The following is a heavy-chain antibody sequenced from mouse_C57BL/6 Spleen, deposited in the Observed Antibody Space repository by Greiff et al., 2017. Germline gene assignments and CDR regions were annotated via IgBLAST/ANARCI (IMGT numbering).Heavy chain of an antibody. V-gene: IGHV7-4*01. D-gene: IGHD4-1*02. CDR2: IRNKANGYTT. CDR3: GKASTGTEGAYFDY. J-gene: IGHJ2*01. Sequence: EVMLVESGGGLVQPGASLRLSCAASGFTFTDYYMSWVRQPPGKAPEWLALIRNKANGYTTEYTASVKGRFTISRDNSQNILYLQMNTLRAEDSATYYCGKASTGTEGAYFDYWGQGTTLTVSS. CDR1: GFTFTDYY.